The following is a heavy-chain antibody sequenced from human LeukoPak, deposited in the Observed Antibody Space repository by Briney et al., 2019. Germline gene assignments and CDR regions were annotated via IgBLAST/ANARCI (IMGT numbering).Heavy chain of an antibody. CDR2: IYTSGST. CDR1: GGSISSGSYY. V-gene: IGHV4-61*02. J-gene: IGHJ4*02. CDR3: AGEEFGGVSAPLDY. Sequence: SQTLSLTCTVSGGSISSGSYYWSWIRQPAGKGLEWIGRIYTSGSTNYNPSLKSRVTISVGTSKNQFSLKLSSGPAANAAVYYWAGEEFGGVSAPLDYGGQGTLATVSA. D-gene: IGHD3-16*01.